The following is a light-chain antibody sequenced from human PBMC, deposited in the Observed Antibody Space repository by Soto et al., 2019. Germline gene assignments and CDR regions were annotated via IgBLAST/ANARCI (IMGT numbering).Light chain of an antibody. CDR3: QQYGSSLWT. CDR1: QSVSSSY. Sequence: EIVLTQSPCTLSLSPGERATLSCRASQSVSSSYLAWYHQKPGQGPRLLIYGASSRATGIPDRFSGSGSGTVFALTISRLEHEDFAVYYFQQYGSSLWTFGQGNKVEIK. J-gene: IGKJ1*01. CDR2: GAS. V-gene: IGKV3-20*01.